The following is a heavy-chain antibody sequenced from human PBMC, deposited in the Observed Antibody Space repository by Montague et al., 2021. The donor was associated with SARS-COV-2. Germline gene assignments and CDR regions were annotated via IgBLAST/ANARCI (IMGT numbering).Heavy chain of an antibody. Sequence: SLRLSCAASGFTASGFTFSYYWMSWIRQAPGKGLEWVANINQDGSVASSVDSVKGRFTISRDNAKSSLYLKMNILGAEDTAVYYCARDRGGYFYADDAFVLGGRGTMVTISS. J-gene: IGHJ3*01. V-gene: IGHV3-7*03. CDR1: GFTFSYYW. D-gene: IGHD3-22*01. CDR3: ARDRGGYFYADDAFVL. CDR2: INQDGSVA.